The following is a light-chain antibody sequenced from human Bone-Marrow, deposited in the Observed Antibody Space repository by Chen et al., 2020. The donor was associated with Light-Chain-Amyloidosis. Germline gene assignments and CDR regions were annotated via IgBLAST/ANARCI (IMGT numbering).Light chain of an antibody. Sequence: QSVLTQPPSMSEAPGQRVTSPSTVSRSNLGAGYDVHWYQQLPGTSPKLLIYDSDIRPSGVPDRFSASKSGTSASLSITGLQVADEADYYCQSYDTALLSLVFGGGTKLTV. J-gene: IGLJ2*01. CDR2: DSD. CDR1: RSNLGAGYD. V-gene: IGLV1-40*01. CDR3: QSYDTALLSLV.